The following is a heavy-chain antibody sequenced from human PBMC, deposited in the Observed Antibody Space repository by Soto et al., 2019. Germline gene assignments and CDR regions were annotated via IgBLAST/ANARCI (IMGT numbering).Heavy chain of an antibody. J-gene: IGHJ4*02. CDR1: GFTFGSYA. Sequence: EVQLLESGGGLVQPGGSLRLPCAASGFTFGSYAMSWVRQAPGKGLEWVSLVTYSGANTYYAGSVTGRFTISRDNSRNTLYLQMSSLRVEDTAVYYCATPSLSTGGYSSFDSWGRGTLVTVSS. CDR2: VTYSGANT. D-gene: IGHD1-26*01. V-gene: IGHV3-23*01. CDR3: ATPSLSTGGYSSFDS.